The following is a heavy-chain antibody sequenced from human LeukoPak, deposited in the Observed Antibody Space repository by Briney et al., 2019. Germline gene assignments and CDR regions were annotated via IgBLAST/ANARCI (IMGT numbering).Heavy chain of an antibody. Sequence: PGGSLRLSCAASGFTFSSYSMNWVRQAPGKGLEWVSSISSSSSYIYYADSVKGRFTISRDNAKNPLYLQMNSLRAEDTAVYYCARDVDNCSGGSCYSRSWFDPWGQRTLVTVSS. CDR1: GFTFSSYS. J-gene: IGHJ5*02. V-gene: IGHV3-21*01. CDR2: ISSSSSYI. CDR3: ARDVDNCSGGSCYSRSWFDP. D-gene: IGHD2-15*01.